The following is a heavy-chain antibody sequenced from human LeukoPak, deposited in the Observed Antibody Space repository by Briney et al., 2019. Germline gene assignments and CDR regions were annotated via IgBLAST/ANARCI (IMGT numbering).Heavy chain of an antibody. V-gene: IGHV3-13*01. CDR2: IGTAGDT. J-gene: IGHJ4*02. Sequence: PGGSLRLSCAASGFTFSDYDMHWVRQPTGKGLEWVAAIGTAGDTYYTGSVTGRFTISRENAKNSLYLQMNSLRAGDTAVYYCARVAKERVGGVYYFDYWGQGTLVTVSS. CDR1: GFTFSDYD. CDR3: ARVAKERVGGVYYFDY. D-gene: IGHD1-1*01.